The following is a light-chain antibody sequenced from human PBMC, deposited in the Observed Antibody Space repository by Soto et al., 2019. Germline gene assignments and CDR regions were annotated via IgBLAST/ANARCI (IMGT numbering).Light chain of an antibody. Sequence: DIQMTQSPSSLSASVGDRVTITCRASQGIFDYLAWFQQRPGQAPKSLIYAASSLQTGVPSTFSGRGSGTNFTLTISNLQPEDFATYYCQQYNSYPITFGQGTRLEI. V-gene: IGKV1-16*01. CDR1: QGIFDY. CDR2: AAS. J-gene: IGKJ5*01. CDR3: QQYNSYPIT.